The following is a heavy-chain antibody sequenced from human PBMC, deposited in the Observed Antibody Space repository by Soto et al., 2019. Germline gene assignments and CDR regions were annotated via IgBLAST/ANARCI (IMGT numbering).Heavy chain of an antibody. D-gene: IGHD3-3*01. CDR2: ISYDGSNK. J-gene: IGHJ6*02. Sequence: PGGSLRLSCAASGFTFSSYAMHWVRQAPGKGLEWVAVISYDGSNKYYADSVKGRFTISRDNSKNTLYLQMNSLRAEDTAVYYCARVPLYYDFWSGPPPGGMDVWGQGNPGHRLL. CDR3: ARVPLYYDFWSGPPPGGMDV. CDR1: GFTFSSYA. V-gene: IGHV3-30-3*01.